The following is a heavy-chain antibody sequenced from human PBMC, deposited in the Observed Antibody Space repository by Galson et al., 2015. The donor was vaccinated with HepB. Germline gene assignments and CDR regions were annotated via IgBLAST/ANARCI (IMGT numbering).Heavy chain of an antibody. D-gene: IGHD2-2*01. CDR1: GFTFTSYD. V-gene: IGHV3-23*01. CDR2: IDTSGGHT. CDR3: ASYRVTAGRWFDP. Sequence: SLRLSCAASGFTFTSYDMTWVRQAPGKGLEWVSVIDTSGGHTSYADSVKGRFTISRDNSKSTLSLQMNSLGVEDTAIYYCASYRVTAGRWFDPWGQGTLVTVSS. J-gene: IGHJ5*02.